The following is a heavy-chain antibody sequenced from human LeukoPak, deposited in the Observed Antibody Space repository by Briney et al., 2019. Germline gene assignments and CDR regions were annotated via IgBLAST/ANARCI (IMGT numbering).Heavy chain of an antibody. J-gene: IGHJ4*02. CDR1: GGSISSSSYY. V-gene: IGHV4-39*07. CDR3: ASRAPAKGSIAARLLFGIDY. CDR2: IYYSGST. Sequence: RTSETLSLTCTVSGGSISSSSYYWGWIRQPPGKGLEWIGSIYYSGSTYYNPSLKSRVTISVDTSKNQFSLKLSSVTAADTAVYYCASRAPAKGSIAARLLFGIDYWGQGTLVTVSS. D-gene: IGHD6-6*01.